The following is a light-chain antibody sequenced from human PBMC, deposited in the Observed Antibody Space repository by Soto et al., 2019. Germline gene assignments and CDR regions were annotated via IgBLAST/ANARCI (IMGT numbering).Light chain of an antibody. CDR3: QQYNNWLT. CDR1: QSVSSN. CDR2: GAS. V-gene: IGKV3-15*01. Sequence: EIVMPQSPATLSLSPGERATLSCRASQSVSSNLAWYQQKLGQAPRLLIYGASTRATGIPARFSGSGSGTEFTLTISSLQSEDFAVYYCQQYNNWLTFGGGTKVDIK. J-gene: IGKJ4*01.